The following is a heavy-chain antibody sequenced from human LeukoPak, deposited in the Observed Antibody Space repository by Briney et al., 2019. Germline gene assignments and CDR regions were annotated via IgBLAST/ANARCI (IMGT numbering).Heavy chain of an antibody. Sequence: EASVKVSCKASGYTFTSYGISWVRQAPGQGLEWMGWISAYNGNTNYAQKLQGRVTMTTDTSTSTAYMELRSLRSDDTAVYYCARGTYYYDSSGYYPIDYWGQGTLVIVSS. J-gene: IGHJ4*02. D-gene: IGHD3-22*01. CDR1: GYTFTSYG. V-gene: IGHV1-18*01. CDR2: ISAYNGNT. CDR3: ARGTYYYDSSGYYPIDY.